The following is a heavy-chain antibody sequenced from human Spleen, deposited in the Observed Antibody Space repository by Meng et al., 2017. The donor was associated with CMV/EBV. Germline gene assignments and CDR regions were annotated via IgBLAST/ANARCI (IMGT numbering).Heavy chain of an antibody. CDR1: GFTFSDYY. CDR2: IKQDGSER. V-gene: IGHV3-7*01. CDR3: ARGDGWIFRH. J-gene: IGHJ4*02. D-gene: IGHD2-2*03. Sequence: GGSLRLSCAASGFTFSDYYMSWVRQAPGKGLEWVANIKQDGSERYYVDSVKGRFTISRDNAKNSVYLQMDNLRVDDTAVYYCARGDGWIFRHWGQGTLVTVSS.